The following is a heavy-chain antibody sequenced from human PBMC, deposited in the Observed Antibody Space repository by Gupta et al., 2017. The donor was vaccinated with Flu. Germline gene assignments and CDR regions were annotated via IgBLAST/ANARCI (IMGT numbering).Heavy chain of an antibody. CDR2: ISYDGSNK. J-gene: IGHJ5*02. V-gene: IGHV3-30*18. D-gene: IGHD2-2*01. CDR3: AKDPQYQLPRPNGLHGFDP. Sequence: QVQLVESGGGVVQPGRSLRLSCAASGFTFSNYGMPWVRQAPGKGLEWVAVISYDGSNKYYADSVKGRFTISRDNSKNTLYLQMNSLRAEDTAVYYCAKDPQYQLPRPNGLHGFDPWGQGTLVTVSS. CDR1: GFTFSNYG.